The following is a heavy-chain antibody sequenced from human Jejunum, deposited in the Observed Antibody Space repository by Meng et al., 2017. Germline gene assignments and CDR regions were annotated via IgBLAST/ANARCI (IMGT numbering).Heavy chain of an antibody. CDR2: IHYIGSA. CDR1: GGSISSDDYY. J-gene: IGHJ4*02. Sequence: QVQLQESGTGLVKPSQTLSLTCPVSGGSISSDDYYWSWLRQPPGKGLEWIGYIHYIGSAFYHPALKSRATVSVDTSKNQFSLELKSVNDADTALYYCARERWEDYESRGFDSWGQGTLVTVSS. D-gene: IGHD3-22*01. V-gene: IGHV4-30-4*01. CDR3: ARERWEDYESRGFDS.